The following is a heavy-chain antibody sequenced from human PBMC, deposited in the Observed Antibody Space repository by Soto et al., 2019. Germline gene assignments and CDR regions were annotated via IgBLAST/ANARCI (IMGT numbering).Heavy chain of an antibody. CDR3: AKEKQWLVYYYYGMDV. J-gene: IGHJ6*02. CDR2: VHPSGST. V-gene: IGHV4-34*01. D-gene: IGHD6-19*01. Sequence: TLSLTCAVFSASLGDHYWAWIRQSPDKGLEWIGEVHPSGSTDYNPSLKSRLTLSLDTSKNQFSLRAEDTAVYYCAKEKQWLVYYYYGMDVWGQGTTVTVSS. CDR1: SASLGDHY.